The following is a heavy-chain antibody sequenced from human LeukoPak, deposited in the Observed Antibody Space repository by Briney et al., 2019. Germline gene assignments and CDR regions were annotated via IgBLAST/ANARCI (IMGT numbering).Heavy chain of an antibody. Sequence: SETLSLTCTVSGGSISSSSYYWGWIRQPPGKGLEWIGSIYYSGSTYYNPSLKSRVTISVDTSKNQFSLKLTSVTAADTAGYYCARVVLWSLNSSGWYYFDYWGQGTLVTVSS. D-gene: IGHD6-19*01. CDR2: IYYSGST. CDR3: ARVVLWSLNSSGWYYFDY. J-gene: IGHJ4*02. V-gene: IGHV4-39*01. CDR1: GGSISSSSYY.